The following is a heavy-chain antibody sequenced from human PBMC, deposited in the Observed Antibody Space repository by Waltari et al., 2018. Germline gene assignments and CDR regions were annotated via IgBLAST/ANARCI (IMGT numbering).Heavy chain of an antibody. V-gene: IGHV4-59*11. CDR1: GGSISSHY. CDR3: ARALRKYSSGWSNWFDP. Sequence: QVQLQESGPGLVKPSETLSLTCTVPGGSISSHYWSWIRQPPGKGLEWIGYIYYSGSTNYNPSLKSRVTISVDTSKNQFSLKLSSVTAADTAVYYCARALRKYSSGWSNWFDPWGQGTLVTVSS. CDR2: IYYSGST. J-gene: IGHJ5*02. D-gene: IGHD6-19*01.